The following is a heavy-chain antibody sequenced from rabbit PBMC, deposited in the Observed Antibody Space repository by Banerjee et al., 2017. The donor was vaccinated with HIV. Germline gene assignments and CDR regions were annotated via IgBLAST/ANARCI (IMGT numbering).Heavy chain of an antibody. Sequence: SLEASGGDPVQPEGSLPLTCTASGFSFSSYYYMCWVRQAPGKGLEWIGCIDTGSGDTYYASWAKCQFAISKTSTTTVTLHMSSLTAADTPSYFRPRASATMSMVISGFSFNAWGPGTLVTVS. V-gene: IGHV1S40*01. CDR3: PRASATMSMVISGFSFNA. CDR2: IDTGSGDT. CDR1: GFSFSSYYY. D-gene: IGHD2-1*01. J-gene: IGHJ4*01.